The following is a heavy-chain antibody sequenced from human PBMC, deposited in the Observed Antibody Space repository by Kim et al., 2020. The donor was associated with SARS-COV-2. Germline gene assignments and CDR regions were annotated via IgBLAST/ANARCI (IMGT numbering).Heavy chain of an antibody. J-gene: IGHJ4*01. Sequence: GGSLRLSCAASGFTFSSYAMHWVRQAPGKGLQYVSSISSFGTTSSYSSSVRGRFTISRDNSQNTLYLHMGSLRPEDTAIYYCARGDYTYYSFDYCG. D-gene: IGHD4-4*01. V-gene: IGHV3-64*01. CDR2: ISSFGTTS. CDR3: ARGDYTYYSFDY. CDR1: GFTFSSYA.